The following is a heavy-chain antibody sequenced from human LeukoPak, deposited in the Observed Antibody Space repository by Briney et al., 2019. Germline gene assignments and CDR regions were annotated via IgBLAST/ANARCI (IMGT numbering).Heavy chain of an antibody. J-gene: IGHJ5*02. Sequence: SVKVSCKASGFTFTSSAVQWVRQARGQRLEWIGWIVVGSGNTNYAQKFQERATITRDMSTSTAYMELSSLRSEDTAVYYCAGHVPQEHSGSYWFDPWGQGTLVTVSS. D-gene: IGHD1-26*01. CDR3: AGHVPQEHSGSYWFDP. CDR2: IVVGSGNT. CDR1: GFTFTSSA. V-gene: IGHV1-58*01.